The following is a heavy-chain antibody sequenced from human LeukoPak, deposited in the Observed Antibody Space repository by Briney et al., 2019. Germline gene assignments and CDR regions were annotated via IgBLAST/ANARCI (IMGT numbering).Heavy chain of an antibody. CDR1: GGFISSGGYY. CDR2: IYYSGST. D-gene: IGHD2-2*01. J-gene: IGHJ5*02. Sequence: PSETLSLTCTVSGGFISSGGYYWSWIRQHPGKGLEWIGYIYYSGSTYYNPSLKSRVTISVDTSKNQFSLKLSSVTAADTAVYYCARGRVGYCSSTSCYSNWFDPWGQGTLVTVSS. V-gene: IGHV4-31*03. CDR3: ARGRVGYCSSTSCYSNWFDP.